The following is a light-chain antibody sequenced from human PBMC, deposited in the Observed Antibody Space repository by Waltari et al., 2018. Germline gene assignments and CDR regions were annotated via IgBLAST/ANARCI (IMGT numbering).Light chain of an antibody. CDR2: DAS. J-gene: IGKJ1*01. V-gene: IGKV3-20*01. Sequence: EIVLTPSPGTLSLSPGERATLSCRASQSVVSRYLTWYQQKPGQAPRLLIFDASSRATGIPDRFSGSGSGTDFTLTISRLEPEDFAVYYCQHFDSSPWTFGQGTKVEIK. CDR1: QSVVSRY. CDR3: QHFDSSPWT.